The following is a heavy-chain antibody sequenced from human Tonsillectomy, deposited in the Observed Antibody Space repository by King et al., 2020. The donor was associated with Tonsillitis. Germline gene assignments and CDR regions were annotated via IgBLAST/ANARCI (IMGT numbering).Heavy chain of an antibody. D-gene: IGHD6-6*01. CDR1: GFSLSGDY. CDR2: ISSGSNYR. J-gene: IGHJ6*03. CDR3: AKNGRYTSSSSFYMDV. V-gene: IGHV3-11*06. Sequence: VKLVESGGGLVQPGGSLRLSCAASGFSLSGDYMSWIRQAPGKGLEWIAYISSGSNYRNYADSVRGRFTISRDNAKNSLYLQMNSLRAEDTAIYYCAKNGRYTSSSSFYMDVWGKGTTVTVSS.